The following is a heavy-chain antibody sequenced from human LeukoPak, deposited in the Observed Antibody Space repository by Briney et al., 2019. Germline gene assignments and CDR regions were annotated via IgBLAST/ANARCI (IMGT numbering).Heavy chain of an antibody. D-gene: IGHD7-27*01. V-gene: IGHV3-11*05. CDR1: GFTFSSYA. CDR2: ISPSGSDT. J-gene: IGHJ4*02. Sequence: GGSLRLSCAASGFTFSSYAMSWVRQAPGKGLEWVSYISPSGSDTSYADSVKGRFTISRDNAENSLFLQLNSLRVDDTAVYYCARGHWALYYWGRGTLVTVSS. CDR3: ARGHWALYY.